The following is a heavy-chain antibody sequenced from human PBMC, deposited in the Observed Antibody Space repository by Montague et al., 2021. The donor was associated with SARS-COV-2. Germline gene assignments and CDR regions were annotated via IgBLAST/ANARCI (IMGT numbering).Heavy chain of an antibody. CDR1: GGSITRNYY. D-gene: IGHD3-10*01. V-gene: IGHV4-39*01. Sequence: SETLSLTCTVSGGSITRNYYWGWIRQPPGKGLEWVGNIYYSGTTFINPSLESRVTISVDTSKNQFSLKLSSVTAADTAVYYCASMVRAQVYYFDYWGQGTPVTVSS. CDR3: ASMVRAQVYYFDY. CDR2: IYYSGTT. J-gene: IGHJ4*02.